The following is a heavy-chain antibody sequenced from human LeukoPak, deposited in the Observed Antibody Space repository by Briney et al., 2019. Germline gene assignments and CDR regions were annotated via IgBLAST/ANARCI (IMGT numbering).Heavy chain of an antibody. J-gene: IGHJ5*02. V-gene: IGHV4-59*01. Sequence: SETLSLTCTVSGGSIRSYYGSWIRQPPGKGLEWIGYIYYSGSTNYNPSLQSRVTISVDTSKNQFSLKLSSVTAADTAVYYCARGVTYYDILTGYYGDEDWFDPWGQGTLVTVSS. CDR2: IYYSGST. D-gene: IGHD3-9*01. CDR1: GGSIRSYY. CDR3: ARGVTYYDILTGYYGDEDWFDP.